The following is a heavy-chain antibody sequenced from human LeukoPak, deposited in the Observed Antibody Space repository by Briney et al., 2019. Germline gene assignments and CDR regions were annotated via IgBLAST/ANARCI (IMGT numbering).Heavy chain of an antibody. Sequence: GGSLTLSCAASGFTFSTYEMNWVRQAPGRGLEWVSYISSGGSTTYYADSVKGRLTISRDNAKNSLYLQMNNLRGDDTAVYYCARRYCSSTSCTLDYWGQGTQVTVSS. J-gene: IGHJ4*02. CDR3: ARRYCSSTSCTLDY. CDR1: GFTFSTYE. D-gene: IGHD2-2*01. CDR2: ISSGGSTT. V-gene: IGHV3-48*03.